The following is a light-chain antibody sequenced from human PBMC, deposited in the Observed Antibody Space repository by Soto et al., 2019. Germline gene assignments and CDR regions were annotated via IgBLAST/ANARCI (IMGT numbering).Light chain of an antibody. CDR3: SSYTSSSTLVV. V-gene: IGLV2-14*01. CDR1: SSDVGGYNF. Sequence: QSALTQPASVSGSPGQSITIPCTGTSSDVGGYNFVSWYQQYPGKAPKLMIYDVTNRPLGVSNRFSASKSGNTASLTISGLQAEDEANYYCSSYTSSSTLVVFGGGTKVTVL. J-gene: IGLJ2*01. CDR2: DVT.